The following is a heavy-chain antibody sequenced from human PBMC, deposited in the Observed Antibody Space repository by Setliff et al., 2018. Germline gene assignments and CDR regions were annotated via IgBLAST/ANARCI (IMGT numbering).Heavy chain of an antibody. CDR3: ARTTGYRLEGDFDY. V-gene: IGHV3-23*01. J-gene: IGHJ4*02. CDR1: GFTFSSYA. CDR2: ISGRGDST. D-gene: IGHD1-1*01. Sequence: GGSLRLSCAASGFTFSSYAMTWVRQAPGKGLERVSAISGRGDSTFYEDAVKGLFTISRDNSKNTLYLQMNSLRAEDTAIYYCARTTGYRLEGDFDYWGQGTLVTVSS.